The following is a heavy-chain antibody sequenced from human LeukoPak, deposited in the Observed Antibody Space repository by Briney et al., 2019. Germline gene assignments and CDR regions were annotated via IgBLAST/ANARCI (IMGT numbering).Heavy chain of an antibody. CDR2: MNPNSGNT. V-gene: IGHV1-8*01. J-gene: IGHJ6*03. CDR1: GYTFTSYD. CDR3: ARAITTYYYMDV. Sequence: GASVKVSCKASGYTFTSYDINWVRQATGQGLEWMGWMNPNSGNTGYAQKFQGRVTTTRNTSISTAYMELSSLRSEDTAVYYCARAITTYYYMDVWGKGTTVTISS. D-gene: IGHD3-22*01.